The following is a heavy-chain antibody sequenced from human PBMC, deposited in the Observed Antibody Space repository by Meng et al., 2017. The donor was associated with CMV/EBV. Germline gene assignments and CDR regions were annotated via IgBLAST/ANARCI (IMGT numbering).Heavy chain of an antibody. J-gene: IGHJ3*02. Sequence: SVKVSCKASGGTFSSYAISWVRQAPGQGLEWMGGIIPIFGTANYAQKFQGRVTITTDESTSTAYMELSSLRSEDTAVYYCASTVPLLRKWELQGGGAFDIWGQGTMVTVSS. CDR3: ASTVPLLRKWELQGGGAFDI. CDR1: GGTFSSYA. D-gene: IGHD1-26*01. CDR2: IIPIFGTA. V-gene: IGHV1-69*05.